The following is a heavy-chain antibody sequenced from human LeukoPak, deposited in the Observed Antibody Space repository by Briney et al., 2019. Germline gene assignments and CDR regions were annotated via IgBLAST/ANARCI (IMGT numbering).Heavy chain of an antibody. CDR1: GYTFTSYY. J-gene: IGHJ4*02. CDR3: ARDLVRMVRGVTAGY. V-gene: IGHV1-46*01. CDR2: INPSGGST. Sequence: ASVKVSCKASGYTFTSYYMHWVRQAPGQGLEWMGIINPSGGSTSYAQKFQGRVTMTRDTSTSTAYTELRSLRSDDTAVYYCARDLVRMVRGVTAGYWGQGTLVTVSS. D-gene: IGHD3-10*01.